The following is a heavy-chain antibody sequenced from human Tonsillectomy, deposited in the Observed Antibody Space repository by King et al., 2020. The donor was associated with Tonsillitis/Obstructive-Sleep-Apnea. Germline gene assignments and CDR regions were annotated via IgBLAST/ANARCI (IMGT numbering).Heavy chain of an antibody. CDR2: INHSGST. CDR3: ARESGYGETADY. CDR1: GGSFSGYY. D-gene: IGHD5-12*01. Sequence: VQLQQWGAGLLKPSETLSLTCAVYGGSFSGYYWSWIRQPPGKGLEWIGEINHSGSTNYNPSLKSRVTISVDTSKNQFSLKLSSVTAADTAVYYCARESGYGETADYWGQGTLVTVSS. V-gene: IGHV4-34*01. J-gene: IGHJ4*02.